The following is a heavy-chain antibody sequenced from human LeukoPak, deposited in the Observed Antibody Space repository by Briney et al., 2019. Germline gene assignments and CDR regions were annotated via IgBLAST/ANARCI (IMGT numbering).Heavy chain of an antibody. CDR3: AKGAGGFSYYNWFDP. D-gene: IGHD5-18*01. CDR2: INYSGST. J-gene: IGHJ5*02. V-gene: IGHV4-59*01. CDR1: GGSISDYY. Sequence: PSETLSLTCTVSGGSISDYYWSWIRQPPGKELEWIGYINYSGSTNYNPSLKGRVTISEDTSKNQYSLKLNSVTAADTAVYYCAKGAGGFSYYNWFDPWGQGTLVTVSS.